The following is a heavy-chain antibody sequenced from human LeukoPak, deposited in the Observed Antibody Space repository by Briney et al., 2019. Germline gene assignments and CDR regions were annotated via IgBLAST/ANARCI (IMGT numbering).Heavy chain of an antibody. J-gene: IGHJ4*02. Sequence: WGSLRLSCAASGFAFGSHWMHWVRQAPGKGLVWVARIESDASNTRYADSVKGRFTISRDNANKTLYLQMNSLRAEDTAVYYCTRDGSGSRIPFDYWGQGTLVTVSS. CDR3: TRDGSGSRIPFDY. CDR1: GFAFGSHW. CDR2: IESDASNT. D-gene: IGHD1-26*01. V-gene: IGHV3-74*01.